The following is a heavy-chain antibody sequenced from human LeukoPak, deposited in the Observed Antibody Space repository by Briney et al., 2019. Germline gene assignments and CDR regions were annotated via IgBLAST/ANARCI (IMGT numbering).Heavy chain of an antibody. V-gene: IGHV4-59*01. Sequence: SETLSLTCSVSGASISSYFWSWIRQPPGKGLEWIGYTYYSGTTIYNPSLKSRIAISLDTSKKPFSLRMRSVTAADTAVYYCARSTSGYSKHYYFYMDVWGKGTTVSVSS. J-gene: IGHJ6*03. CDR2: TYYSGTT. D-gene: IGHD3-22*01. CDR3: ARSTSGYSKHYYFYMDV. CDR1: GASISSYF.